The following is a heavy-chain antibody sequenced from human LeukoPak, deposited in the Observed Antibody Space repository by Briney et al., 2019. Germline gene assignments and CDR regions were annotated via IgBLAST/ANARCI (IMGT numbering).Heavy chain of an antibody. Sequence: SETLSLTCTVSGGSISSYYWSWIRQPPGKGLEWIGYIYYSGSTNYNPSLKSQVTISVDTSKNQFSLKLSSVTAADTAVYYCARLVRSGWYPDYWGQGTLVTVSS. CDR2: IYYSGST. V-gene: IGHV4-59*08. CDR1: GGSISSYY. J-gene: IGHJ4*02. CDR3: ARLVRSGWYPDY. D-gene: IGHD6-19*01.